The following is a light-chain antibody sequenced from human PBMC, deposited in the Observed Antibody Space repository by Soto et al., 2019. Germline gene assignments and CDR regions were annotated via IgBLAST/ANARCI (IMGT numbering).Light chain of an antibody. Sequence: DIQMTQSPSSVSASVGDRVTITCRSSEDISTWLAWYQQKPGKAPKLLIYAASSLQSGVPSRFIGSGSGTDFTLTISSLQPEDFATYYCQHADSFPLITFGQGTRLDIK. CDR2: AAS. V-gene: IGKV1-12*01. CDR3: QHADSFPLIT. J-gene: IGKJ5*01. CDR1: EDISTW.